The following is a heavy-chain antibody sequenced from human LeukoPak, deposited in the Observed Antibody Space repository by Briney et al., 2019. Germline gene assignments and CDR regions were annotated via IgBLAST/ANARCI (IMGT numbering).Heavy chain of an antibody. CDR1: GGSISSGGYY. Sequence: SETLSITCTVSGGSISSGGYYWSWIRQHPGKGLEWIGYIYYSGSTYYNPSLKSRVTISVDTSKNQFSLKLSSVTAADTAVYYCARVTAGNFDYWGQGTLVTVSS. J-gene: IGHJ4*02. V-gene: IGHV4-31*03. CDR2: IYYSGST. CDR3: ARVTAGNFDY.